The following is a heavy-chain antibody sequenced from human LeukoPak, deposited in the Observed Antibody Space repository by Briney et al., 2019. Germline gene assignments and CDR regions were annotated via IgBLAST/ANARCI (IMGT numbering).Heavy chain of an antibody. D-gene: IGHD3-10*01. J-gene: IGHJ4*02. CDR3: ARDGSGSYPPYYFDY. CDR2: IYYSGST. CDR1: GGSISSYY. Sequence: SETLSLTCTVSGGSISSYYWSWIRQPPGKGLEWIGYIYYSGSTNYNPSLKSRVTISVDTSKNQFSLKLSSVTAADTAVYYCARDGSGSYPPYYFDYWGREPWSPSP. V-gene: IGHV4-59*01.